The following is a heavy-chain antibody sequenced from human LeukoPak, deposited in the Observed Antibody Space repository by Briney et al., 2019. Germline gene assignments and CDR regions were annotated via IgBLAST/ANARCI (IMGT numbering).Heavy chain of an antibody. CDR1: GFTFRNYG. D-gene: IGHD2-2*01. V-gene: IGHV3-74*03. Sequence: PGGSLRLSCAVSGFTFRNYGMSWVRQAPGKGLEWVSRINSDGSDRKYADSVKGRFTISRDNAKNTLFLQMNSLRAEDTAVYYCARDPCSSTSCFRGNWFDPWGQGTLVTVSS. CDR3: ARDPCSSTSCFRGNWFDP. J-gene: IGHJ5*02. CDR2: INSDGSDR.